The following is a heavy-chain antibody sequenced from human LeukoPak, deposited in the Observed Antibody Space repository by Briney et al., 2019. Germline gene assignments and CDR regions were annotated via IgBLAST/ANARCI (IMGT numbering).Heavy chain of an antibody. J-gene: IGHJ3*02. CDR1: GGSISSYY. V-gene: IGHV4-59*01. CDR3: ARGSPDGAFDI. Sequence: SETLSLTCTVTGGSISSYYWSWIRQPPGKGLEWIGYIYYSGSTNYNTSLKSRVTISVDTSKNQFSLKLSSVTAADTAVYYCARGSPDGAFDIWGQGTMVTVSS. CDR2: IYYSGST.